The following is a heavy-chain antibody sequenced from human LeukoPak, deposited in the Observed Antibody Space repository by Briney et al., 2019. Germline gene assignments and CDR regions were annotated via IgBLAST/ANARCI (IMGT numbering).Heavy chain of an antibody. CDR1: GYTFTNYD. J-gene: IGHJ5*02. Sequence: ASVKVSCKASGYTFTNYDINWVRQATGQGLEWMGCMNPNSGDTGYAQKFQGRVTLTRNTSINTAYMELSSLRSEDTAVYYCAREAYSSSSGPRGNWFDPWGQGTLVTVSS. D-gene: IGHD6-6*01. CDR3: AREAYSSSSGPRGNWFDP. CDR2: MNPNSGDT. V-gene: IGHV1-8*01.